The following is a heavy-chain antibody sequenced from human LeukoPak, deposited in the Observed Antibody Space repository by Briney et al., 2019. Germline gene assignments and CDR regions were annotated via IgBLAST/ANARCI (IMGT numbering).Heavy chain of an antibody. D-gene: IGHD3-10*01. V-gene: IGHV4-31*03. Sequence: SETLSLTCTVSADSLSSGGHYWAWIRQLPGKGLESIGFIHHSGSSRHNPSLKDRVAISVDASMKQFALRLSSVTAADTAIYYCARGGNRFGGFYFDYWGQGIQVIVSS. CDR3: ARGGNRFGGFYFDY. CDR1: ADSLSSGGHY. J-gene: IGHJ4*02. CDR2: IHHSGSS.